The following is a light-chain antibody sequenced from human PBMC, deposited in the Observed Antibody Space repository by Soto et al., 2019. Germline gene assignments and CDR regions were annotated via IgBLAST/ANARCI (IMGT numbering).Light chain of an antibody. J-gene: IGLJ3*02. CDR3: SSYAGDNRLV. CDR2: EVA. CDR1: SRDVGGYNY. Sequence: QSALTQPASVSGSPGQSITISCTGTSRDVGGYNYVSWYQQHPGKAPKLIVFEVAQRPTGVPDRFSASKSGNTASLTVSGLQAEDEADYYCSSYAGDNRLVFGGGTQLTVL. V-gene: IGLV2-8*01.